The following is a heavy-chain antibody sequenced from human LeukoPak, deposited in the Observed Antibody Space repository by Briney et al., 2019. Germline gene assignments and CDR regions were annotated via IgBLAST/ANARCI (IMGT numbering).Heavy chain of an antibody. D-gene: IGHD2-2*01. CDR1: GYSFTGYY. CDR3: ARGRYDPFDY. CDR2: ISPYNGNT. J-gene: IGHJ4*02. Sequence: ASVKVSCKASGYSFTGYYMHWVRQAPGQGLEWMGWISPYNGNTNYVENLQGRVTITRDTSTSTAYMELRRLTSDDTAVYFCARGRYDPFDYWGQGTLVTVSS. V-gene: IGHV1-18*04.